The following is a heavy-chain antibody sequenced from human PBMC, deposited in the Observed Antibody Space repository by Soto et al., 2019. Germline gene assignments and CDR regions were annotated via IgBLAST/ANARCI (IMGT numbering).Heavy chain of an antibody. CDR2: VYYTGTT. Sequence: PSETLSLTCTISGGSINGYYWSWIRQPPGKGLEWIGYVYYTGTTKYNPSLESRVTISADTSKNQFSLRVTSVTAADTAVYYCAQYRPTDAAGYNLHFWGQALLLTLSS. CDR1: GGSINGYY. D-gene: IGHD5-12*01. CDR3: AQYRPTDAAGYNLHF. J-gene: IGHJ4*02. V-gene: IGHV4-59*01.